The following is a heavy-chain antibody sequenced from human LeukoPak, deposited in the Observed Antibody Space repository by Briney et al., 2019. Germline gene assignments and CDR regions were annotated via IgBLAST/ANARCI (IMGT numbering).Heavy chain of an antibody. Sequence: SETLSLTCSVSDGSISGYYWSWIRQPSGKGLVWLGYIFYTGTTNYNPSLKSRVTISVDTSKNQFSLKLTSVTAADTAVYYCARHREYSSSDFDLWGQGTLVTVSS. CDR3: ARHREYSSSDFDL. J-gene: IGHJ4*02. D-gene: IGHD6-13*01. CDR2: IFYTGTT. CDR1: DGSISGYY. V-gene: IGHV4-59*08.